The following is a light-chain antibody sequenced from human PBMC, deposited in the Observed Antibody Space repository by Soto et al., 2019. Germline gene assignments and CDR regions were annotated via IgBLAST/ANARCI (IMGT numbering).Light chain of an antibody. CDR1: ENLSTF. CDR3: QQRSIWPLT. J-gene: IGKJ4*01. V-gene: IGKV3-11*01. Sequence: EIALTQSPATLSLSPGERATLSCRATENLSTFLSWYQQKAGQAARLLIYDASNRATGIPDRFSGSGSGTDFTLTISNLEPEDSAVYYCQQRSIWPLTFGGGTKVDI. CDR2: DAS.